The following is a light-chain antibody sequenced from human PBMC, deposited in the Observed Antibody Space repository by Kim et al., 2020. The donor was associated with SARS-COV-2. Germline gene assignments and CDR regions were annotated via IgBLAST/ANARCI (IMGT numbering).Light chain of an antibody. J-gene: IGLJ3*02. Sequence: APGQTAILTGGGNNIGTKSVHWYQQKPGQAPVVVIFYDSDRPSGIPERISGSNSGDTATLTINRVEAGDEADYYCQLWDDDSDHWVFGGGTKLTVL. V-gene: IGLV3-21*04. CDR2: YDS. CDR1: NIGTKS. CDR3: QLWDDDSDHWV.